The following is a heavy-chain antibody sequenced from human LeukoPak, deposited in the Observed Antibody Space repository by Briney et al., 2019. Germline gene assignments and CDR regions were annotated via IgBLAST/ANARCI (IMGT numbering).Heavy chain of an antibody. CDR1: GFTVSSNY. CDR3: ARVRKYSSSWYLDY. J-gene: IGHJ4*02. Sequence: GGSLRLSCAASGFTVSSNYMSWVRRAPGKGLEWVSVIYSGGSTYYADSVKGRFTISRDNSKNTLYLQMNSLRAEDTAVYYCARVRKYSSSWYLDYWGQGTLVTVSS. V-gene: IGHV3-53*01. D-gene: IGHD6-13*01. CDR2: IYSGGST.